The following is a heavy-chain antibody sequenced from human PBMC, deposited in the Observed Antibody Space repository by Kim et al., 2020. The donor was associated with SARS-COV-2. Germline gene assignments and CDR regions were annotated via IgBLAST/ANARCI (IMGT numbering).Heavy chain of an antibody. V-gene: IGHV4-59*01. Sequence: SETLSLTCTVSGGSISSYYWSWIRQPPGKGLEWIGYIYYSGSTNYNPSLKSRVTISVDTSKNQFSLKLSSVTAADTAVYYCARDRLSSPYCSGGSCLKPYYYYYGMDVWGQGTTVTVSS. CDR1: GGSISSYY. D-gene: IGHD2-15*01. CDR2: IYYSGST. J-gene: IGHJ6*02. CDR3: ARDRLSSPYCSGGSCLKPYYYYYGMDV.